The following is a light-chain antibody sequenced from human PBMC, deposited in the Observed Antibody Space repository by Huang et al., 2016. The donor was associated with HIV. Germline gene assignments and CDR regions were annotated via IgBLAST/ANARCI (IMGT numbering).Light chain of an antibody. CDR1: QSVRSSS. V-gene: IGKV3-20*01. J-gene: IGKJ4*01. Sequence: PGERATLPCRASQSVRSSSLAWYQQKPGQSPRLLLFGASNRATAIPDRFSGSGSATDFTLTISRLEPEDFAVYYCQQYGSSPLTFGGGTKVEIK. CDR3: QQYGSSPLT. CDR2: GAS.